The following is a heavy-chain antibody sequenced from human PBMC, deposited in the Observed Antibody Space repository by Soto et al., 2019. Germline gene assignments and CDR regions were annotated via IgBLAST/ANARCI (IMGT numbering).Heavy chain of an antibody. CDR1: GFTFSSYW. D-gene: IGHD3-3*01. V-gene: IGHV3-74*01. J-gene: IGHJ6*02. Sequence: LRLSCAASGFTFSSYWMHWVRQAPGKGLVWVSRINSDGSSTSYADSVKGRFTISRDNAKNTLYLQMNSLRAEDTAVYYCAREWDYDFWSGYLYYYGMDVWGQGTTVTVSS. CDR3: AREWDYDFWSGYLYYYGMDV. CDR2: INSDGSST.